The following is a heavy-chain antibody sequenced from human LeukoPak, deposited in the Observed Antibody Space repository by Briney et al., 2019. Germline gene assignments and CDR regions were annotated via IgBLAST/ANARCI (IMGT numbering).Heavy chain of an antibody. CDR2: INPNTGAT. D-gene: IGHD1-26*01. V-gene: IGHV1-2*02. CDR1: GYTFTNYY. Sequence: ASVKVSCKASGYTFTNYYLHWVRQAPGQGLKWVAWINPNTGATNSAQKFQGRVTLARDKSISTAYMELSRLTSDDTAVYFCARDRRGSNGDYWGQGTLVTVSS. J-gene: IGHJ4*02. CDR3: ARDRRGSNGDY.